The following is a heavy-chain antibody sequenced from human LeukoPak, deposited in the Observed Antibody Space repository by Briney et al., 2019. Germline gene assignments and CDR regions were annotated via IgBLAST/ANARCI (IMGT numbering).Heavy chain of an antibody. CDR3: ARDTAAAGTRGGYYYYYMDV. V-gene: IGHV1-2*02. CDR2: INPNSGGT. CDR1: GYTFTGYY. J-gene: IGHJ6*03. Sequence: ASVKVSCKASGYTFTGYYMHWVRQAPGQGLEWMGWINPNSGGTNYAQKFRGRITMTRDTSISTAYMELSRLRSDDTAVYYCARDTAAAGTRGGYYYYYMDVWGKGTTVTVSS. D-gene: IGHD6-13*01.